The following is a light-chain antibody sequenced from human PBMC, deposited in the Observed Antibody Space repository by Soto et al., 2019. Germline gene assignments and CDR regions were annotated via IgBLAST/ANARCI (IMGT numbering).Light chain of an antibody. J-gene: IGLJ1*01. V-gene: IGLV2-23*01. CDR2: EGS. Sequence: QSALTQPASVSGSPGQSITISCTGTSSDVGSYNLVSWYQQHPGKAPKLMIYEGSKRPSGVSNRFSGSKSGNTASLTISGLQAEDEADYYCCSYAGSSTPHDVFGTGTQLTVL. CDR1: SSDVGSYNL. CDR3: CSYAGSSTPHDV.